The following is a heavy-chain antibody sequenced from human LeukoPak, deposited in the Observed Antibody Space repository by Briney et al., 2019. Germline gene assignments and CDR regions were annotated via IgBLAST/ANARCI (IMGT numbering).Heavy chain of an antibody. CDR1: GFTFSSHA. Sequence: GGSLRLSCAASGFTFSSHAMSWVRQAPGKGLEWVSAISGSGGSTYYADSVKGRFTISRDNSKNTLYLQMNSLRAEDTAVYYCAKDCTGYYDSSGCAEYFQHWGQGTLVTVSS. J-gene: IGHJ1*01. D-gene: IGHD3-22*01. CDR2: ISGSGGST. V-gene: IGHV3-23*01. CDR3: AKDCTGYYDSSGCAEYFQH.